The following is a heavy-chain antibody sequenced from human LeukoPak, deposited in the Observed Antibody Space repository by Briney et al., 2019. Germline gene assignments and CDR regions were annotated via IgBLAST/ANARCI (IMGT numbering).Heavy chain of an antibody. CDR1: GYTFTSYY. V-gene: IGHV1-69*13. CDR3: ARGYSYGSAPIDY. D-gene: IGHD5-18*01. J-gene: IGHJ4*02. Sequence: SVRVSCKASGYTFTSYYMHWVRQAPGQGLEWMGGIIPIFGTANYAQKFQGRVTITADESTSTAYMELSSLRSEDTAVYYCARGYSYGSAPIDYWGQGTLVTVSS. CDR2: IIPIFGTA.